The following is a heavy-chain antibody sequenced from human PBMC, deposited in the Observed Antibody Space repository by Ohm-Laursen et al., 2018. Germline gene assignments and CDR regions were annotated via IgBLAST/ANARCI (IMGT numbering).Heavy chain of an antibody. CDR1: GFTFSTYW. CDR2: IKEDGTEK. Sequence: GSLRLSCAAFGFTFSTYWMTWVRQAPGKGLQCVANIKEDGTEKYYVDSVKGRFTISRDNSKNSLYLQMHSLRGEDTAVYYCARLPNYYDGSDSYRGQDVFHVWGQGTMVTVSS. CDR3: ARLPNYYDGSDSYRGQDVFHV. D-gene: IGHD3-22*01. V-gene: IGHV3-7*01. J-gene: IGHJ3*01.